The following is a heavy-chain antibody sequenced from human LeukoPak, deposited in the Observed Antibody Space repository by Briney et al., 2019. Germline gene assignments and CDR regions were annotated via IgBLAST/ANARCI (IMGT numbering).Heavy chain of an antibody. J-gene: IGHJ5*02. CDR3: AKDRRITMVRGDYNWFDP. CDR2: ISGSGGST. V-gene: IGHV3-23*01. D-gene: IGHD3-10*01. CDR1: GFTFSSYA. Sequence: GGSLRLSCAASGFTFSSYAMSWVRQAPGKGLEWVSAISGSGGSTYYADSVKGRFTISRDNSKNTLYLQMNSLRAEDTVVYYCAKDRRITMVRGDYNWFDPWGQGTLVTVSS.